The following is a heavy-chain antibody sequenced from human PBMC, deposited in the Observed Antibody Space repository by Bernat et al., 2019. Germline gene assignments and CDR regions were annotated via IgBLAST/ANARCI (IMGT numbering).Heavy chain of an antibody. CDR2: ISGSGGST. CDR3: AKRGNRNTDYQYYFEY. CDR1: GFTFSSYA. Sequence: EVQLLESGGGLVQPGGSLRLSCAASGFTFSSYAMSWVRQAPGKGLEWVSAISGSGGSTYYADSVKGRFTISRDNSKNTLYLQMNSLRAEDTDVYYCAKRGNRNTDYQYYFEYWGQGTLVTVSS. J-gene: IGHJ4*02. V-gene: IGHV3-23*01. D-gene: IGHD1-20*01.